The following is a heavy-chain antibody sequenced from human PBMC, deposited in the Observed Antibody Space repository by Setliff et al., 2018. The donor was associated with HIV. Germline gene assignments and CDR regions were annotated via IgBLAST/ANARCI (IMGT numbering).Heavy chain of an antibody. J-gene: IGHJ5*02. V-gene: IGHV3-23*01. D-gene: IGHD1-26*01. CDR2: ISASGASI. CDR1: GSSFGSYA. CDR3: AKGQTGSYHGNWFDA. Sequence: AGSLTLSCTASGSSFGSYAMTWVRQSPGRGLEWVSSISASGASIYYGDSVKGRFTISRDNSKNTLSLQMSSLRAEDTAFSYCAKGQTGSYHGNWFDAWGPGTLVTVSS.